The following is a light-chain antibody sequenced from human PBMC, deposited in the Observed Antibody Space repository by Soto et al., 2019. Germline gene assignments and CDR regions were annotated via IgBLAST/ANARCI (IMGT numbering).Light chain of an antibody. V-gene: IGLV2-14*01. Sequence: QSALTQPASVSGSPGQSITISCTGTSSDVGGYNYVSWYQQYPGKVPRLIIYEVTYRPSGVSNRFSGSKSGNTASLTISGLRAEDQADYYCSSFSTSDTLEVFGSGTKVTVL. J-gene: IGLJ1*01. CDR3: SSFSTSDTLEV. CDR2: EVT. CDR1: SSDVGGYNY.